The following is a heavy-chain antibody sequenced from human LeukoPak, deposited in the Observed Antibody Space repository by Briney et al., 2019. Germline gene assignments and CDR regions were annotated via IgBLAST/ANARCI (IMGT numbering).Heavy chain of an antibody. CDR2: ISSSSSTI. D-gene: IGHD2-15*01. Sequence: GGSLRLSCAACGFTFSSYSMNWVRQAPGKGLEWVSYISSSSSTIYYADSVKGRFTISRDNAKNSLYLQMNSLRAEDTAVYYCARDPLGYCSGGTCYYWGQGTLVTVSS. V-gene: IGHV3-48*01. CDR1: GFTFSSYS. CDR3: ARDPLGYCSGGTCYY. J-gene: IGHJ4*02.